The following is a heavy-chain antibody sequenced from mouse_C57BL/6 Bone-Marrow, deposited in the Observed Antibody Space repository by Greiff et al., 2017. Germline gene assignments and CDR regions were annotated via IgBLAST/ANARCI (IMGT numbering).Heavy chain of an antibody. Sequence: EVQRVESGGGLVKPGGSLKLSCAASGFTFSSYTMSWVRQTPEKRLEWVATISGGGGNTYYPDSVKGRFTISRDNAKNTLYLQMSSLRSEDTALYYCARGGNDYDWFAYWGQGTLVTVSA. CDR3: ARGGNDYDWFAY. J-gene: IGHJ3*01. D-gene: IGHD2-4*01. CDR1: GFTFSSYT. CDR2: ISGGGGNT. V-gene: IGHV5-9*01.